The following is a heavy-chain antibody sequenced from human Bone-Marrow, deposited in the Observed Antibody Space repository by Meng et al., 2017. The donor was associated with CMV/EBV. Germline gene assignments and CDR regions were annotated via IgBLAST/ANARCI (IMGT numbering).Heavy chain of an antibody. D-gene: IGHD2-2*02. CDR1: GGSFSGYY. Sequence: SETLSLTCAVYGGSFSGYYWSWIRQPPGKGLEWIGYIYYSGSTYYNPSLKSRVTISVDTSKNQFSLKLSSVTAADTAVYYCARGLDCSSTSCYTGRYYYGMDVWGQGTTVTVSS. CDR2: IYYSGST. CDR3: ARGLDCSSTSCYTGRYYYGMDV. J-gene: IGHJ6*02. V-gene: IGHV4-34*01.